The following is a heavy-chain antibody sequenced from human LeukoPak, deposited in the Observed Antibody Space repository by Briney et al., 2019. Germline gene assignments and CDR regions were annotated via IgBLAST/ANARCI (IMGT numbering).Heavy chain of an antibody. CDR1: GFTFSSYA. CDR3: ARGPDDSLPSWFDP. D-gene: IGHD3-22*01. Sequence: GGSLRLSCAASGFTFSSYAMSWVRQAPGKGLEWVSGINWNGGSTGYADSVKGRFTISRDNAKNSLYLQMNSLRAEDTALYHCARGPDDSLPSWFDPWGQGTLVTVSS. CDR2: INWNGGST. V-gene: IGHV3-20*01. J-gene: IGHJ5*02.